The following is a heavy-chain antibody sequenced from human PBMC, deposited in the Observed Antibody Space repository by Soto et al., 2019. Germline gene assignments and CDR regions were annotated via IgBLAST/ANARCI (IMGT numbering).Heavy chain of an antibody. CDR1: GGSISSSSYY. CDR3: ARTTYYYGMDV. CDR2: IYYSGST. V-gene: IGHV4-39*01. J-gene: IGHJ6*02. Sequence: SETLSLTCTVSGGSISSSSYYWGWIRQPPGKGLEWIGSIYYSGSTYYNPSLKSRVTISVDTSKNQFSLKLSSVTAADTAVYCCARTTYYYGMDVWGQGTTVTVSS.